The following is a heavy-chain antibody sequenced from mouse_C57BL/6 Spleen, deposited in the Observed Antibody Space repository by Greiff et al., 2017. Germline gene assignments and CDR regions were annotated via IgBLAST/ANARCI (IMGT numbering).Heavy chain of an antibody. CDR3: ARGVTTNWFAY. CDR1: GFTFSSYA. CDR2: ISDGGSYT. Sequence: EVKLMESGGGLVKPGGSLKLSCAASGFTFSSYAMSWVRQTPEKRLEWVATISDGGSYTYYPDNVKGRFTISRDNAKNNLYLQMSHLKSEDTAMYYCARGVTTNWFAYWGQGTLGTVSA. D-gene: IGHD2-2*01. J-gene: IGHJ3*01. V-gene: IGHV5-4*03.